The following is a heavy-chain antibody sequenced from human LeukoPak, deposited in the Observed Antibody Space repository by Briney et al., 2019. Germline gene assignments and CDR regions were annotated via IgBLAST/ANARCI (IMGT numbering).Heavy chain of an antibody. D-gene: IGHD3-22*01. J-gene: IGHJ4*02. CDR2: ISGSGGST. Sequence: GGSLRLSCAASGFTFSSYAMSWVRRAPGKGLEWVSAISGSGGSTYYADSVKGRFTISRDNSKNTLYLQMNSLRAEDTAVYYCAKDLGWLLQTLDYWGQGTLVTVSS. CDR1: GFTFSSYA. V-gene: IGHV3-23*01. CDR3: AKDLGWLLQTLDY.